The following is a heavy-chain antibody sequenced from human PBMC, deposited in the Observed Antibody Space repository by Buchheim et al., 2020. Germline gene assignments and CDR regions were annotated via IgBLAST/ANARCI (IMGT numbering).Heavy chain of an antibody. D-gene: IGHD4-17*01. V-gene: IGHV1-46*01. Sequence: QVQLVQSGAEVKKPGASVKVSCKASGYTFTSYYMHWVRQAPGQGLEWMGIINPSGGSTSYAQKFQGRVTMTRDKSTSTVYMELSSLRSEDTAVYYCAREHFTYDYGVHDAFDIWGQGT. CDR3: AREHFTYDYGVHDAFDI. J-gene: IGHJ3*02. CDR1: GYTFTSYY. CDR2: INPSGGST.